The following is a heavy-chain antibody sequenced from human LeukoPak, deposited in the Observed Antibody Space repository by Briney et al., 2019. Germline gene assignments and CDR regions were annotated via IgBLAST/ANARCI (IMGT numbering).Heavy chain of an antibody. J-gene: IGHJ5*02. CDR1: GGTFSSYA. CDR3: ARKLGYCSSTSCYWDWFDP. V-gene: IGHV1-69*04. D-gene: IGHD2-2*01. CDR2: IIPILGIA. Sequence: ASVKVSCKASGGTFSSYAISWVRQAPGQGLEWMGRIIPILGIANYAQKFQGRVTITADKSTSTAYMELSSPRSEDTAVYYCARKLGYCSSTSCYWDWFDPWGQGTLVTVSS.